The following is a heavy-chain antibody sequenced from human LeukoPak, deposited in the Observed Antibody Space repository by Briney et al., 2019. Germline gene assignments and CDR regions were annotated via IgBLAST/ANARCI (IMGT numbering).Heavy chain of an antibody. D-gene: IGHD6-19*01. Sequence: GGSLRLFCAASGFAFSSYAMHWVRQAPGKGPEGVAIISYDGITEDYSDSVKGRFSISRDNFKNTLFLQMNGLRDEDTAVYYCARDISTGWSIKYFFDFWGQGTLVTVSS. J-gene: IGHJ4*02. CDR1: GFAFSSYA. CDR3: ARDISTGWSIKYFFDF. V-gene: IGHV3-30*04. CDR2: ISYDGITE.